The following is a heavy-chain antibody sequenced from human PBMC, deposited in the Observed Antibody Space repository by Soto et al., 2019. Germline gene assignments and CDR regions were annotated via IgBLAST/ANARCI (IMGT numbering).Heavy chain of an antibody. Sequence: ASVKVSCKASGYTFTASGISWVRQAPGQGLEWMGWTSIYNGHTEYSPKFLGRVVMTTDTSADTAYLKLSSVTAADTAVYYCARDIPSLRSSSSLSDWFDPWGQGTLVTVSS. D-gene: IGHD6-6*01. CDR3: ARDIPSLRSSSSLSDWFDP. CDR2: TSIYNGHT. J-gene: IGHJ5*02. V-gene: IGHV1-18*01. CDR1: GYTFTASG.